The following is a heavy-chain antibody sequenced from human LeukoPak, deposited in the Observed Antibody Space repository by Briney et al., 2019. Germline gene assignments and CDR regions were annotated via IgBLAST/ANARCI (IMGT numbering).Heavy chain of an antibody. CDR1: GGSISSSSYY. Sequence: SETLSLTCTVSGGSISSSSYYWGWIRQPPGKGLEWIGSTYYSGSTYYNPSLKSRVTISVDTSKNQSSLKLSSVTAADTAVYYCARAAQLKRRDSSSSGGVSDYYYYYMDVWGKGTTVTVSS. CDR3: ARAAQLKRRDSSSSGGVSDYYYYYMDV. CDR2: TYYSGST. V-gene: IGHV4-39*07. J-gene: IGHJ6*03. D-gene: IGHD6-6*01.